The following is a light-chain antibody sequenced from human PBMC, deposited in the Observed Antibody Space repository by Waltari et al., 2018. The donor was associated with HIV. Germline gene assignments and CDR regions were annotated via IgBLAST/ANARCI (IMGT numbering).Light chain of an antibody. J-gene: IGLJ2*01. Sequence: QLVLTQSPSASASLGASAKLTCTLRSRHSNYAIAWHRQRPGKGPRHLMKINDDGSQAKGDGISDLFSGSSAGAERYLTISCLQSEDEADYYCQTWAAGVVVFGGGTKLTVL. CDR1: SRHSNYA. CDR3: QTWAAGVVV. CDR2: INDDGSQ. V-gene: IGLV4-69*01.